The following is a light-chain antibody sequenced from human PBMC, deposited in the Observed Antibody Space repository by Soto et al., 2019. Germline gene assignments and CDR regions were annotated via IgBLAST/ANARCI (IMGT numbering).Light chain of an antibody. V-gene: IGKV3-20*01. CDR3: QQYGSSLFS. CDR1: QSVNSH. J-gene: IGKJ3*01. CDR2: AAS. Sequence: IVMTQSPATLPVSPGERATLSCRTSQSVNSHLAWYQHKPGQAPRLLIYAASSRATGIPDRFSGSGSGTDFTLTISRLEPEDFAVYYCQQYGSSLFSFGPGTKVDIK.